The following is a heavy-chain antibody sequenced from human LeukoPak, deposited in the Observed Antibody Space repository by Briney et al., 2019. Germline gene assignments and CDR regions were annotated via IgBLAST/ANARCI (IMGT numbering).Heavy chain of an antibody. J-gene: IGHJ3*02. D-gene: IGHD3-3*01. Sequence: GGSLRLSCAASGFTFSSYAMSWVRQAPGKGLEWVSAISGSGGSTYYADSVKGRFTISRDNSKNTLYLQMNSLRAEDTAVYYCAKDVLRFLEWFHDAFDIWGQGKMATVSS. V-gene: IGHV3-23*01. CDR3: AKDVLRFLEWFHDAFDI. CDR2: ISGSGGST. CDR1: GFTFSSYA.